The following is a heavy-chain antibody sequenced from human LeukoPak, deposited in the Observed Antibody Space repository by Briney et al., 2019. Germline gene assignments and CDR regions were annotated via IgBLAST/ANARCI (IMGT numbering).Heavy chain of an antibody. CDR3: ARESLYSGSASSDLDY. D-gene: IGHD3-10*01. J-gene: IGHJ4*02. CDR1: GFTFAYYW. V-gene: IGHV3-7*01. CDR2: IKQDGYEE. Sequence: PGGSLRLSCAASGFTFAYYWMSWVRQAPGKGLEWVANIKQDGYEEYYVDSVKGRFTISRDNAKNSLHLQMNSLRAEDTALYYCARESLYSGSASSDLDYWGQGTLVTVSS.